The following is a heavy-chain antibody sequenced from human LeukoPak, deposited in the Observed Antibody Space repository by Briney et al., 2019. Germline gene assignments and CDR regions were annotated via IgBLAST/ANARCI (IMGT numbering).Heavy chain of an antibody. V-gene: IGHV4-39*01. D-gene: IGHD6-13*01. Sequence: SETLSLTCTVSGGSISSSSYYWGWIRQPPGKGLEWIGSIYYSARTYSNPSLKSPVTISVDTSKTQFSLKLSSVTAAGTAVYYCARRVAAAGTGHPRFDYWGQGTLVTVSS. CDR1: GGSISSSSYY. CDR2: IYYSART. J-gene: IGHJ4*02. CDR3: ARRVAAAGTGHPRFDY.